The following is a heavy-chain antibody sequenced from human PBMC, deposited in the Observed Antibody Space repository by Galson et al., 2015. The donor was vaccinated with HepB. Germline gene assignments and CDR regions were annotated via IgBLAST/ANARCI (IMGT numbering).Heavy chain of an antibody. D-gene: IGHD4-17*01. CDR2: ISYDGSNK. CDR1: GFTFSSYA. J-gene: IGHJ4*02. Sequence: SLRLSCAASGFTFSSYAMHWVRQAPGKGLEWVAVISYDGSNKYYADSVKGRFTISRDNSKNTLYLQMNSLRAEDTAVYYCARGTHYGDYIVVDYWGQGTLVTVSS. V-gene: IGHV3-30-3*01. CDR3: ARGTHYGDYIVVDY.